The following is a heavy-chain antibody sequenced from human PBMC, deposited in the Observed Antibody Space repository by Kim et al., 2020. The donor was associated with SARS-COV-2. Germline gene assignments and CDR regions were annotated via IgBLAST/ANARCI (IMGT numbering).Heavy chain of an antibody. CDR3: ARHVPNSSGRFYY. J-gene: IGHJ4*02. CDR1: GDSISSSSSY. Sequence: SETLSLTCTVSGDSISSSSSYWGWIRQPPGKGLEWIESISDSGSTFNNPSLKSRVTISVVRSKNQFSLKLSSVTAADTAVYYCARHVPNSSGRFYYWGQG. V-gene: IGHV4-39*01. CDR2: ISDSGST. D-gene: IGHD6-19*01.